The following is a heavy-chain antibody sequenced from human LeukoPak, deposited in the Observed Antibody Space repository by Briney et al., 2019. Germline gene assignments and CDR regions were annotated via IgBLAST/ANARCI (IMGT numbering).Heavy chain of an antibody. CDR2: ISYDGDKK. V-gene: IGHV3-30-3*01. D-gene: IGHD6-13*01. Sequence: GRSLRLSCTASGFTFSNYAMHWVRQAPGKGLQWVAIISYDGDKKEYTDSVKGRLTISRDNSKNTLSLQTNSLRAEDTALYYCARGALAAGERLKNNWFDPWGQGTLVTVSS. CDR3: ARGALAAGERLKNNWFDP. J-gene: IGHJ5*02. CDR1: GFTFSNYA.